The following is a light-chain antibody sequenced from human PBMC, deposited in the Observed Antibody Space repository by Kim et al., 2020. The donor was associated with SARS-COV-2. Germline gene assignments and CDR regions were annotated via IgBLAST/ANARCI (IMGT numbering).Light chain of an antibody. CDR1: SSNIGAGYD. CDR2: GNS. J-gene: IGLJ3*02. V-gene: IGLV1-40*01. CDR3: QAYDSSLSGSGV. Sequence: QSVLTQPPSVSGAPGQRVTISCTGSSSNIGAGYDVHWYQQLPGTAPKLLIYGNSNRPSGVPDRFSGSKSGTSASLAITGLQAEDEADYYCQAYDSSLSGSGVFGGGTQLTGL.